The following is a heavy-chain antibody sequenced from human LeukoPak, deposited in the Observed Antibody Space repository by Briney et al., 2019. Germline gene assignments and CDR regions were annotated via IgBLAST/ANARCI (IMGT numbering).Heavy chain of an antibody. CDR2: FSGSGADT. CDR3: AKGINDFGGHGVDC. D-gene: IGHD4-23*01. Sequence: GGSLRLSCAASGFSFFDYAMSWVRQAPGKGLEWVSTFSGSGADTFYADSVKGRFIISRDAAKNTLYLQMNSLRAEDTALYFCAKGINDFGGHGVDCWGQGTLVTVSS. V-gene: IGHV3-23*01. J-gene: IGHJ4*02. CDR1: GFSFFDYA.